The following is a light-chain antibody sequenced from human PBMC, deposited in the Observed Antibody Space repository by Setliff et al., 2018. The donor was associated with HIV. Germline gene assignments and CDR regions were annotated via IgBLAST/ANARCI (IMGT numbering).Light chain of an antibody. Sequence: QSVLTQPASVSGSPGQSITISCTGTSSDVGGYNYVSWYQQHPGKAPKLMIYDVSKRPSGVSNRFSGSKSGNTAPLTISGLQAEDEADYYCSSYTSGSTLGVFGAGTKVTVL. V-gene: IGLV2-14*03. J-gene: IGLJ1*01. CDR3: SSYTSGSTLGV. CDR2: DVS. CDR1: SSDVGGYNY.